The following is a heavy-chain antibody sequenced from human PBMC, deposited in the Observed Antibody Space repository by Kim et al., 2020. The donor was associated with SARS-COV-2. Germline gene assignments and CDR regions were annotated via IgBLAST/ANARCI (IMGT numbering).Heavy chain of an antibody. CDR2: INHSGST. Sequence: SETLSLTCAVYGGSFSGYYWSWIRQPPGKGLEWIGEINHSGSTNYNPSLKSRVTISVDTSKNQFSLKLSSVTAADTAVYYCAKQAAAEGDNWFDPWGQGTLVTVSS. D-gene: IGHD6-13*01. J-gene: IGHJ5*02. CDR3: AKQAAAEGDNWFDP. CDR1: GGSFSGYY. V-gene: IGHV4-34*01.